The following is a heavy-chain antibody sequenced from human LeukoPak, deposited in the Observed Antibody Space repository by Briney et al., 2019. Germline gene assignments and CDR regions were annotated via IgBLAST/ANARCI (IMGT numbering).Heavy chain of an antibody. J-gene: IGHJ4*02. D-gene: IGHD5-18*01. V-gene: IGHV4-38-2*02. CDR1: GHSIGSGYF. Sequence: SETLSLTCDVSGHSIGSGYFWGWIRQPPGKGLEWIGSIYHSGSPYYNPSLKSRVAISVDTSKHQFSLNLSSVTAADTAVYYCARDPSRYSYHDYWGQGTLVTVSS. CDR3: ARDPSRYSYHDY. CDR2: IYHSGSP.